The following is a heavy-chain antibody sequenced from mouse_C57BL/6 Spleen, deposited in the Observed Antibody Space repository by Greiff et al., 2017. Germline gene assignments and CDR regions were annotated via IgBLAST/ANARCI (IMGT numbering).Heavy chain of an antibody. V-gene: IGHV1-52*01. CDR2: IDPSDSET. J-gene: IGHJ3*01. CDR3: ARSYDYDGRAWFAY. D-gene: IGHD2-4*01. CDR1: GYTFTSYW. Sequence: VQLQQPGAELVRPGSSVKLSCKASGYTFTSYWMHWVKQSPIQGLEWIGNIDPSDSETHYNQKFKDKATLTVDKSSSTAYMQLSSLTSEDSAVYYCARSYDYDGRAWFAYWGQGTLVTVSA.